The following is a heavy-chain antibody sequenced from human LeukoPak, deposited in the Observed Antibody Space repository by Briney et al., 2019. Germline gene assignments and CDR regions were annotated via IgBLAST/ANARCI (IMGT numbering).Heavy chain of an antibody. Sequence: PGGSLRLSCAASGFTFSSYWMSWVREAPGKGLEWVANIKQDGSEKYYGDSVKGRFTISRDRAKNSLYLKMNSVRGAHTAVYYCARDELTYRSGSYYWGQGTLVTVSS. CDR3: ARDELTYRSGSYY. J-gene: IGHJ4*02. D-gene: IGHD6-19*01. CDR1: GFTFSSYW. CDR2: IKQDGSEK. V-gene: IGHV3-7*03.